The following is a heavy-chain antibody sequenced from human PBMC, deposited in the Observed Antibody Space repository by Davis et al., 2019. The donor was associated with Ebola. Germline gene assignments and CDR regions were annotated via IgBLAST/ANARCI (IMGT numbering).Heavy chain of an antibody. CDR2: IIPILGIA. CDR1: GYTFTSYG. J-gene: IGHJ6*02. V-gene: IGHV1-69*04. Sequence: SVKVSCKASGYTFTSYGISWVRQAPGQGLEWMGRIIPILGIANYAQKFQGRVTITADKSTSTAYMELSSLRSEDTAVYYCTYGSGSYYTPGGMDVWGQGTTVTVSS. CDR3: TYGSGSYYTPGGMDV. D-gene: IGHD3-10*01.